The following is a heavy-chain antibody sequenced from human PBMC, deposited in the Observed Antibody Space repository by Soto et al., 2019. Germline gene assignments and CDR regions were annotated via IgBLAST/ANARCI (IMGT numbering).Heavy chain of an antibody. J-gene: IGHJ4*02. CDR3: AKDQGSSWYEIDY. D-gene: IGHD6-13*01. Sequence: EVQLLESGGGLVQPGGSLRLSCAASGFTFSNYAVTWVRQAPGKGLEWVSTTSGSGGSTYYADSVKGRFTISRDNSKNTLYLQMNSLRAEDTAVYYCAKDQGSSWYEIDYWGQGTLVSVPS. V-gene: IGHV3-23*01. CDR1: GFTFSNYA. CDR2: TSGSGGST.